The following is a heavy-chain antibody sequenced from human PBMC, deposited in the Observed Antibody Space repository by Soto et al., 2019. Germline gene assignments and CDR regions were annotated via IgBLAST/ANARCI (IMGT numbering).Heavy chain of an antibody. J-gene: IGHJ3*02. Sequence: SLRLSCAASGFTFSSYAMSWVRQAPGKGLEWVSAISGSGGSTYYADSVKGRFTISRDNSKNTLYLQMNSLRAEDTAVYYCALIRGTGRGSYYASARPDAFDIWGQGTMVTVSS. CDR3: ALIRGTGRGSYYASARPDAFDI. D-gene: IGHD1-26*01. CDR1: GFTFSSYA. CDR2: ISGSGGST. V-gene: IGHV3-23*01.